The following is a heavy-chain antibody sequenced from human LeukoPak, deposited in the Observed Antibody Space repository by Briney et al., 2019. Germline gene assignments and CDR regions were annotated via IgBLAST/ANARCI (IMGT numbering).Heavy chain of an antibody. D-gene: IGHD5-12*01. CDR2: ISVYNGNT. CDR1: GYTFTSYG. V-gene: IGHV1-18*01. J-gene: IGHJ4*02. Sequence: ASVKVSCKASGYTFTSYGISWVRQAPGQGLEWMGWISVYNGNTNYAQTLQGRVTMTTDTSTRTAYMELRSLRFDDTAVYYCARDSGYSGYVLFDYWGQGTLVTVSS. CDR3: ARDSGYSGYVLFDY.